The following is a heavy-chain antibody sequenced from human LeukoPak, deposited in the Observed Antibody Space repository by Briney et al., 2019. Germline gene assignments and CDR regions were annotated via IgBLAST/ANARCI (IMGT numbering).Heavy chain of an antibody. D-gene: IGHD3-22*01. V-gene: IGHV3-7*01. J-gene: IGHJ4*02. CDR3: ARSGYYYDSRVDY. Sequence: GGSLRLSCAASGFTFSSYRMSWVRQAPGKGLEWVANIKQDGSEKYYVDSVKGRFTISRDNAKNSLYLQMNSLRAEDTAVYYCARSGYYYDSRVDYWGQGTLVTVSS. CDR2: IKQDGSEK. CDR1: GFTFSSYR.